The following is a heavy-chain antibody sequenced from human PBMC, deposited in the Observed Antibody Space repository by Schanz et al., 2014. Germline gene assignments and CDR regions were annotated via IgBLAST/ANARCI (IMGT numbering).Heavy chain of an antibody. CDR3: ARGIGGYGANNYFDY. J-gene: IGHJ4*02. V-gene: IGHV3-33*01. Sequence: QVQMVESGGGVVQPGRSLRLSCAASGFAFSVYGMHWVRQAPGKGPEWVAVIWSDGSTKYYADSVKGRFTISRDNSKNTLYLQMNSLRADDTAVYSCARGIGGYGANNYFDYWGQGTLVTVSS. CDR1: GFAFSVYG. D-gene: IGHD5-12*01. CDR2: IWSDGSTK.